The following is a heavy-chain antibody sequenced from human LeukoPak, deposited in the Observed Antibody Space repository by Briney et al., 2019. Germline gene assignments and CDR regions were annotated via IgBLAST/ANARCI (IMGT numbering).Heavy chain of an antibody. CDR2: IYHSGST. CDR3: ARGQGDYVWGSYRPNPYFDY. CDR1: GGSISSGGYS. V-gene: IGHV4-30-2*01. Sequence: TLSLTCAVSGGSISSGGYSWSWIRQPPGKGLEWIGYIYHSGSTYYNPSLKSRVTISVDRSKNQFSLKLSSVTAADTAVYYCARGQGDYVWGSYRPNPYFDYWGQGTLVTVSS. J-gene: IGHJ4*02. D-gene: IGHD3-16*02.